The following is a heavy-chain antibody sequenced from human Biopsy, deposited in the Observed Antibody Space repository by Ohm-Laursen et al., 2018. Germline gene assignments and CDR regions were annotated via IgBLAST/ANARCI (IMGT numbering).Heavy chain of an antibody. J-gene: IGHJ3*01. CDR2: ISPNSGGT. Sequence: SSVKVSCKGSGYAVNDYFLHWLRQAPGQGPEWMGWISPNSGGTNYAQKFQGRVTMTTDTSTSTVYLELRRLISDDTAVYYCARDIMNRIAGLVARSDVFDVWDQGTLVTVSS. D-gene: IGHD3-16*01. CDR1: GYAVNDYF. V-gene: IGHV1-2*02. CDR3: ARDIMNRIAGLVARSDVFDV.